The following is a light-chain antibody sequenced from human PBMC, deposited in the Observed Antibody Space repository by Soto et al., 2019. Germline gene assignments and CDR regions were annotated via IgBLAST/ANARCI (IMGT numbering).Light chain of an antibody. CDR3: SSYAGSNNFV. J-gene: IGLJ1*01. Sequence: QSVLTQPPSASGTPGQRITISCSGSSSNIGDNPVNWYQQLPGAAPKLLIYINDQRPSGVPDRFSGSKSGTSASLAISGLQPEDEADYYCSSYAGSNNFVFGTGTKVTVL. V-gene: IGLV1-44*01. CDR1: SSNIGDNP. CDR2: IND.